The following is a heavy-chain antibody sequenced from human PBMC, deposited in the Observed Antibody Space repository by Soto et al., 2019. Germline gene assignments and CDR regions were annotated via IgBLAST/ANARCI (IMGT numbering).Heavy chain of an antibody. V-gene: IGHV1-3*01. CDR3: ARADYDFWSGQYTLEFDY. CDR2: INAGNGNT. D-gene: IGHD3-3*01. J-gene: IGHJ4*02. CDR1: GYTFTSYA. Sequence: ASVKVSCKASGYTFTSYAMHWVRQAPGQRLEWMGWINAGNGNTKYSQKFQGRVTITRDTSASTAYMELSSLRSEDTAVYYCARADYDFWSGQYTLEFDYWGQGTLVTVSS.